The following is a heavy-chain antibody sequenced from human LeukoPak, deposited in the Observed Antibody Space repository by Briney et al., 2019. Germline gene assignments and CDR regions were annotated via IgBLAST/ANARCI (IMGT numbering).Heavy chain of an antibody. CDR2: IYPGDSDT. J-gene: IGHJ4*02. V-gene: IGHV5-51*01. CDR1: GYTFTSYW. Sequence: ASVKVSCKASGYTFTSYWIGWVRQMPGKGLEWMGIIYPGDSDTRYSPSFQGQVTISADKSISTAYLQWSSLKASDTAMYYCARYSSGFDYWGQGTLVTVSS. CDR3: ARYSSGFDY. D-gene: IGHD6-25*01.